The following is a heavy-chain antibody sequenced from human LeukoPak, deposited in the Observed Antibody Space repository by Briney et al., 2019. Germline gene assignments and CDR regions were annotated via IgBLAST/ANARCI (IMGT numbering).Heavy chain of an antibody. CDR3: ARDHIVATIRAFDI. CDR2: IYYSGST. Sequence: PSETLSPTCTVSGRSISSAGYYWSWIRQHPGKGLEWNGYIYYSGSTYYNRSLKRRATISVDTSKNQFSPKLSSVTAADTAVYYCARDHIVATIRAFDIWGQGTMVTVSS. CDR1: GRSISSAGYY. J-gene: IGHJ3*02. D-gene: IGHD5-12*01. V-gene: IGHV4-31*03.